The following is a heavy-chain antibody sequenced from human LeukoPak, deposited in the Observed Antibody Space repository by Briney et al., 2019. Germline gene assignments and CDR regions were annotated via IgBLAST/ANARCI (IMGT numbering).Heavy chain of an antibody. CDR2: TWYDGSNK. Sequence: GGSLRLSCAASRFTFSSYGMHWVRQAPGKGLEWVAVTWYDGSNKYYADSVKGRFTISRDNSKNTLYLQMNSLRAEDTAVYYCARGQHPQWGDAFDIWGQGTMVTVSS. CDR1: RFTFSSYG. V-gene: IGHV3-33*01. J-gene: IGHJ3*02. D-gene: IGHD6-19*01. CDR3: ARGQHPQWGDAFDI.